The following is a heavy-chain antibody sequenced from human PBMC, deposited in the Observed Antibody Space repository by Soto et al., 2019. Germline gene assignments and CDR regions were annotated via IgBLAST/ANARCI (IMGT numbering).Heavy chain of an antibody. CDR1: GFAFGGYD. CDR2: IASAGNT. D-gene: IGHD3-3*01. Sequence: VQLVESGGGLLQPGGSLRLSCAVSGFAFGGYDLHWVRQGPGKGLECVSSIASAGNTYYLVSVKGRFTMSREIATNSFYLQMSRVRFEDTAVYSCAIEVLGGHIRPFDSWGQGALVTVSS. CDR3: AIEVLGGHIRPFDS. J-gene: IGHJ4*02. V-gene: IGHV3-13*01.